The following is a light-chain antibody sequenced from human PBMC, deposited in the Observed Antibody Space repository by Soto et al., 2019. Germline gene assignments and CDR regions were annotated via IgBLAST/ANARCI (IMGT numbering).Light chain of an antibody. CDR3: QQYYSTPPYT. Sequence: DIVMTQSPDSLAVSLGERATINCKSSQSVLHSSNNKNYLAWYQQKPGQPPRLLIYWASTRESGVPDRFSGSGSATDSTLNISSLQAEDVLVYYCQQYYSTPPYTFGQGTKLEIK. J-gene: IGKJ2*01. CDR1: QSVLHSSNNKNY. CDR2: WAS. V-gene: IGKV4-1*01.